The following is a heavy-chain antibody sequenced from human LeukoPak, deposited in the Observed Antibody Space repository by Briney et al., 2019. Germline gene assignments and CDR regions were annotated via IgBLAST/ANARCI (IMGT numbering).Heavy chain of an antibody. Sequence: PSETLSLTCAVYGGSFSGYYWSWIRQPPGKGLEWIGEINHSGSTNYNPSLKSRVTISVDTSKNQFSLKLSSVTAADTAVYYCARVTRDTAMGMGPMGYYYYMDVWGKGTTVTVSS. CDR2: INHSGST. V-gene: IGHV4-34*01. CDR3: ARVTRDTAMGMGPMGYYYYMDV. J-gene: IGHJ6*03. D-gene: IGHD5-18*01. CDR1: GGSFSGYY.